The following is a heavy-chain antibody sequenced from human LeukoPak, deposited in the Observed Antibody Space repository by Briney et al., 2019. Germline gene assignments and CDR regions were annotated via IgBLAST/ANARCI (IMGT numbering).Heavy chain of an antibody. J-gene: IGHJ3*02. V-gene: IGHV4-4*07. CDR3: ARGGRYSSGWFGAFDI. Sequence: PSETLSLTCTVSGGSISSYYWSWIRQPAGKGLEGIGRIYTSGSTNYNPSLKSRVTMSVDTSKNQFSLKLSSVTAADTAVYYCARGGRYSSGWFGAFDIWGQGTMVTVSS. CDR1: GGSISSYY. D-gene: IGHD6-19*01. CDR2: IYTSGST.